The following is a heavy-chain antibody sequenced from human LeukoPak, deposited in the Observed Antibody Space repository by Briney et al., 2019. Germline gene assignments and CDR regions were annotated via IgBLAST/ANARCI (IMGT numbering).Heavy chain of an antibody. CDR3: VRVSSYAFDI. J-gene: IGHJ3*02. Sequence: GGSLRLSCAVSGFTVTSNFMSWVRQAPGKGLEWVSVMYDRGDTYYADSVKGRFTVSRDTSNNTLFLQLNNVGAEDTGGYYFVRVSSYAFDIWGQGTMVTVSS. CDR1: GFTVTSNF. CDR2: MYDRGDT. D-gene: IGHD3-10*01. V-gene: IGHV3-66*02.